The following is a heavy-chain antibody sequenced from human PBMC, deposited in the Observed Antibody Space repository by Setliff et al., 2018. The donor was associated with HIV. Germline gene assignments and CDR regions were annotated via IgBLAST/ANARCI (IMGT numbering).Heavy chain of an antibody. CDR2: ISYSGTA. D-gene: IGHD6-19*01. CDR3: ARLPHSSGWYLDY. CDR1: GGSITSGNYY. J-gene: IGHJ4*02. Sequence: PSETLSLTCTVSGGSITSGNYYWSWIRQPPGKGLEWIGYISYSGTAYYNPSLKSRITISLHTSKRQVSLKLSSLTATDTAVYYCARLPHSSGWYLDYWGQGTLVTVS. V-gene: IGHV4-30-4*08.